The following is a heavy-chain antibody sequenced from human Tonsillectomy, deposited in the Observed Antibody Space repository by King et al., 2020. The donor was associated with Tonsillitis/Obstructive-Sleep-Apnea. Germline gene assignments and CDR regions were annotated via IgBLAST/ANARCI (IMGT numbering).Heavy chain of an antibody. J-gene: IGHJ6*03. CDR2: IYYSGST. V-gene: IGHV4-59*01. Sequence: VQLQESGPGLVKPSETLSLTCTVSGGPISSYYWSWIRQPPGKGLEWIGYIYYSGSTNYNPSLKSRVTISVDTSKNQFSLKLSSVTAADTAVYYCARLQYYYYMDVWGKGTTVTVSS. CDR1: GGPISSYY. CDR3: ARLQYYYYMDV.